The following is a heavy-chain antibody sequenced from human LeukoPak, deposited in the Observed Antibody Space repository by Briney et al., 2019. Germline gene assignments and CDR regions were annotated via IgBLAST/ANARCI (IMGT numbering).Heavy chain of an antibody. J-gene: IGHJ6*02. D-gene: IGHD1-1*01. CDR1: GFTFSSYG. Sequence: GRSLRLSCAASGFTFSSYGMHWVRQAPGKGLEWVSVIYSGGNTYYADSVKGRFTISRDNSKNTLYLQMNSLRAEDTAVYYCARASSDLENYYYYGMDVWGQGTTVTVSS. V-gene: IGHV3-53*01. CDR2: IYSGGNT. CDR3: ARASSDLENYYYYGMDV.